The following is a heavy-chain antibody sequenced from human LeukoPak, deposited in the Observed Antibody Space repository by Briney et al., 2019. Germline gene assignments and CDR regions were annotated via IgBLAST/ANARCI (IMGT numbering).Heavy chain of an antibody. CDR3: ARERLFHASGSYYNPIDY. CDR2: AYDSGSA. D-gene: IGHD3-10*01. CDR1: GGSIRDYS. J-gene: IGHJ4*02. Sequence: NSSETLSLTCSVSGGSIRDYSWNWIRQPPGKRLEWIGYAYDSGSANYNPSLKSRVTISVDTSMKQVSLKLSSVTAADTAVYYCARERLFHASGSYYNPIDYWGQGTLVTVSS. V-gene: IGHV4-59*01.